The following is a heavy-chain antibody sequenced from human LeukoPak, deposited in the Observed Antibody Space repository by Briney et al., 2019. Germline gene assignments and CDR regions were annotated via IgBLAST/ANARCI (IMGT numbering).Heavy chain of an antibody. J-gene: IGHJ4*02. V-gene: IGHV3-30*18. CDR2: ISYDGSNK. Sequence: GGSLRLSCAASGFTFSSYGMHWVRQAPGKGLEWVAVISYDGSNKYYADSVKGRFTISRDNSKNTLYLQMNSLRAEDTAVYYRAKGSITGTRWGQGTLVTVSS. CDR3: AKGSITGTR. CDR1: GFTFSSYG. D-gene: IGHD1-20*01.